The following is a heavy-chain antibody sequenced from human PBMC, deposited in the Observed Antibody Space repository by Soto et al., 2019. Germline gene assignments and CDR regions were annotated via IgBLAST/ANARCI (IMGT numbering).Heavy chain of an antibody. D-gene: IGHD7-27*01. J-gene: IGHJ5*02. CDR1: GGSISSYY. Sequence: QVQLQESGPGLVKPSETLSLTCTVSGGSISSYYWSWIRQPPGKGLEWIGYIYYSGSTNYNPSHKSRVTISVDTSKNQFSLKLSSVTAADTAVYYCARDLALGRWFDPWGQGTLVTVSS. V-gene: IGHV4-59*01. CDR2: IYYSGST. CDR3: ARDLALGRWFDP.